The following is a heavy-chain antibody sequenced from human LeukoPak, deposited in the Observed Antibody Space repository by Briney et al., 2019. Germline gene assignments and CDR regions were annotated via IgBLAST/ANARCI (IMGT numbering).Heavy chain of an antibody. CDR1: GFTFSSYS. V-gene: IGHV3-21*01. CDR3: ASFAVAVY. J-gene: IGHJ4*02. Sequence: GGSLRLYCAASGFTFSSYSMNWVRQAPGKGLEWVSSISSSSSYISYADSVKGRFTISRDNAKNSLYLQMNSLRAEDTAVYYCASFAVAVYWGQGTLVTVSS. D-gene: IGHD6-19*01. CDR2: ISSSSSYI.